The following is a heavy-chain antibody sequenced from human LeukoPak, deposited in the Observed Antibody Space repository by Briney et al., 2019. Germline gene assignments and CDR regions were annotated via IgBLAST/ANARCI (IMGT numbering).Heavy chain of an antibody. D-gene: IGHD3-16*01. CDR1: GFTFTGYW. J-gene: IGHJ6*02. CDR2: IKQDGSEK. Sequence: GGSLRLSCAASGFTFTGYWMSWVRQAPGKGLEWVANIKQDGSEKYYVDSVKGRFTISRDNAKNSLYLQMNSLRAEDTAVYYCARDNYLFGGYYYYYGMDVWGQGTTVTVSS. V-gene: IGHV3-7*01. CDR3: ARDNYLFGGYYYYYGMDV.